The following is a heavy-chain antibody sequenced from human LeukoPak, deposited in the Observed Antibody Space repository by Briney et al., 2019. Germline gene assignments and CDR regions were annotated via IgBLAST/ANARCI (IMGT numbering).Heavy chain of an antibody. CDR3: AKDANEFGDSYFDS. CDR2: IWSDGSHK. D-gene: IGHD3-10*01. Sequence: GGSLRLSCEASWFTFSNFGMHWVRQAPGKGLEWVGVIWSDGSHKYYDDSVKGRFIISRDNSKNTLYLQMNSLRAADTSIYFCAKDANEFGDSYFDSWGQGTLVTVSS. CDR1: WFTFSNFG. J-gene: IGHJ5*01. V-gene: IGHV3-33*06.